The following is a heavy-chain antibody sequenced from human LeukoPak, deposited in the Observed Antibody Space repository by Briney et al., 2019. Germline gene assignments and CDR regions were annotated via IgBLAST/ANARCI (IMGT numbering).Heavy chain of an antibody. CDR3: ARLYSGYGAYYYYYGMDV. CDR2: IYYSGST. Sequence: SETLSLTCTVSGGSISSYYWSWIRQPPGKGLEWIGYIYYSGSTNYNPSLKSPVTISVDTSKNQFSLKLSSVTAADTAVYYCARLYSGYGAYYYYYGMDVWGKGTTVTVSS. CDR1: GGSISSYY. V-gene: IGHV4-59*01. J-gene: IGHJ6*04. D-gene: IGHD5-12*01.